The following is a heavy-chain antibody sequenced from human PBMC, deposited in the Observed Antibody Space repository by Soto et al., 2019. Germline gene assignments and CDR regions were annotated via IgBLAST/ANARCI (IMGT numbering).Heavy chain of an antibody. Sequence: QVQLVQSGAEVTRPGASVKGSCKASGYSFISHYIHWVRQAPGQGLECMGFINPSGGSATLAQKFQGRVTMTRDTSTSTVYMELTILRSEDAAVYYCARDYLSSKLSLSYFDFWGPGTLVTVSS. D-gene: IGHD2-2*01. CDR1: GYSFISHY. CDR2: INPSGGSA. V-gene: IGHV1-46*01. J-gene: IGHJ4*02. CDR3: ARDYLSSKLSLSYFDF.